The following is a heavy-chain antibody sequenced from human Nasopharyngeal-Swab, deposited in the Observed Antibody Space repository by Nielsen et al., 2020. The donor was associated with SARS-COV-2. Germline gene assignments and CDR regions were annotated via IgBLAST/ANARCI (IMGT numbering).Heavy chain of an antibody. CDR3: ARGYSSSWQGYYFDY. V-gene: IGHV1-69*01. J-gene: IGHJ4*02. Sequence: WVRQAPGQGLEWMGGIIPIFGTANYAQKFQGRVTITADESTSTAYMELSSLGSEDTAVYYCARGYSSSWQGYYFDYWGQGTLVTVSS. CDR2: IIPIFGTA. D-gene: IGHD6-13*01.